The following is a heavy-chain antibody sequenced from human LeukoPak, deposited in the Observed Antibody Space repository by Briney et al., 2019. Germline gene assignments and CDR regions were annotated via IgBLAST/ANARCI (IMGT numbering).Heavy chain of an antibody. V-gene: IGHV4-59*01. Sequence: SETLSLTCTVSGGSISSYFWSWIRQPPGKRLEWIGYIYYSGSTNYNPSLKSRLTISVDTSKNQFSLKLSSVTAADTAVYYCARVLGSSGWHYFDYWGQGTLVTVSS. CDR2: IYYSGST. J-gene: IGHJ4*02. CDR3: ARVLGSSGWHYFDY. D-gene: IGHD6-19*01. CDR1: GGSISSYF.